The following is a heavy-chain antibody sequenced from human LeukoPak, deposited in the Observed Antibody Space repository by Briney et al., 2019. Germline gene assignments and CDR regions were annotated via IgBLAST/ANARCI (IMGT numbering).Heavy chain of an antibody. V-gene: IGHV4-4*07. CDR2: IYTSGST. CDR1: GDPISNYY. CDR3: AREAAAGTFYFDY. Sequence: SETLSVTCIVSGDPISNYYWSWIRQPAGKGLEWIGRIYTSGSTNYNPSLKSRVTMSVDTSKNQFSLKLTSVTAADTAVYYCAREAAAGTFYFDYWGQGTLVTVSS. D-gene: IGHD6-13*01. J-gene: IGHJ4*02.